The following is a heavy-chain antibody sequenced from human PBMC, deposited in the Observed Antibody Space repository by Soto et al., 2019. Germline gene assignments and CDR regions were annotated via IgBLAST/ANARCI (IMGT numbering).Heavy chain of an antibody. V-gene: IGHV3-33*01. CDR1: GLDFSSYG. CDR3: AREPVGPDYAMDV. J-gene: IGHJ6*02. Sequence: QMQLVESGGSVVQPGTSLRLSCAAFGLDFSSYGMHWVRQTPGKGLEWVAVLGFDGGGRYYADSVKGRFTVSRDNSKKMLYLQMDSLRAEDTALYYCAREPVGPDYAMDVWGQGTTVTVSS. D-gene: IGHD1-26*01. CDR2: LGFDGGGR.